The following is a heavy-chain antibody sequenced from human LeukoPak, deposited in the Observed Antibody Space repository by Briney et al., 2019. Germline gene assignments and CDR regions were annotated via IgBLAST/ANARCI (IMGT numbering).Heavy chain of an antibody. V-gene: IGHV1-69*13. CDR2: IIPIFGTA. CDR1: GGTVSSYA. D-gene: IGHD3-3*01. CDR3: ARDPRSYYNFWSGYDY. Sequence: SVKVSCTASGGTVSSYAISWVRQAPGQGLEWMVGIIPIFGTANYAQKFQGRVTITADESTSTAYMELSSLRSEDTAVYYCARDPRSYYNFWSGYDYWGQGTLVTVSS. J-gene: IGHJ4*02.